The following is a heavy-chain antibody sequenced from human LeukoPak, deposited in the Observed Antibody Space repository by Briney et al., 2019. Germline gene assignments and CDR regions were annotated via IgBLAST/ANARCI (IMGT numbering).Heavy chain of an antibody. CDR3: TITRIASGGEFDY. J-gene: IGHJ4*02. CDR1: GFSFGDYG. CDR2: IRSKAYGGTS. D-gene: IGHD3-10*01. Sequence: HPGGSLRLSCTASGFSFGDYGMSWVRQAPGKGLEWIGFIRSKAYGGTSECAASVKGRFTISRDDSKSIAYLQMNSLKSEDTAVYNCTITRIASGGEFDYWGQGTLVTVSS. V-gene: IGHV3-49*04.